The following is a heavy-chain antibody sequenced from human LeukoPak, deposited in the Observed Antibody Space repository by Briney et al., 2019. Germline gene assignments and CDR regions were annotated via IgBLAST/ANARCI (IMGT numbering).Heavy chain of an antibody. V-gene: IGHV6-1*01. CDR1: GDSVSSNSAA. CDR2: TYYRSKWYS. Sequence: PSQTLSLTCAISGDSVSSNSAAWNWIRQSPSRGLEWLGRTYYRSKWYSDYAGSVKSRITINADTSKNQFSLQLKSVTPEDTAVYYCASGPGGGGGSFHDWGQGTLVTVSS. CDR3: ASGPGGGGGSFHD. D-gene: IGHD2-15*01. J-gene: IGHJ4*02.